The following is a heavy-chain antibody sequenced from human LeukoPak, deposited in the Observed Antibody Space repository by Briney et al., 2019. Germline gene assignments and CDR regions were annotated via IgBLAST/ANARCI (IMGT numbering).Heavy chain of an antibody. Sequence: GGSLRLSCAGSGFTFSSYWMSWVRQAPGKGLEWVAIIKQDGGERYYVDSVKGRFTISRGNAKNSLYLQMNSLRAEDTAVYYCATGADSSSWSYFDYWGQGTLVTVFS. D-gene: IGHD6-13*01. CDR3: ATGADSSSWSYFDY. V-gene: IGHV3-7*04. J-gene: IGHJ4*02. CDR2: IKQDGGER. CDR1: GFTFSSYW.